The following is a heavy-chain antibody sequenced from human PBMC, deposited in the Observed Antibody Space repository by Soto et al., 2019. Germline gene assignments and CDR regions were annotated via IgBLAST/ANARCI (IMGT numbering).Heavy chain of an antibody. Sequence: QVQLVESGGGVVQPGRSLSLSCAASGFTFSSYGIHWVRQAPGKGLEWVAVIWYDGSNKYYADSVKGRFTISRDNSKNTLYLQMHRLRAEDTAVYYCASEVLVRGIKYHGMDVWGQGTTVAVSS. CDR2: IWYDGSNK. CDR3: ASEVLVRGIKYHGMDV. D-gene: IGHD3-10*01. V-gene: IGHV3-33*01. CDR1: GFTFSSYG. J-gene: IGHJ6*02.